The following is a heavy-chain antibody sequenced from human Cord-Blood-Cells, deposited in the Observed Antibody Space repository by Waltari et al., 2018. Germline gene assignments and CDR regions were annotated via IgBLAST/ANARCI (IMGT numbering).Heavy chain of an antibody. CDR2: SNPNSGGT. J-gene: IGHJ2*01. CDR1: GYTFTGYY. Sequence: QVQLVQSGAEVKKPGASVKVSCKASGYTFTGYYMHWVRQAPGQGLEWMGWSNPNSGGTNDAQKFQGRVTMTRDTSISTAYMELSRLRSDDTAVYYCAREGCSSTSCYWYFDLWGRGTLVTVSS. CDR3: AREGCSSTSCYWYFDL. D-gene: IGHD2-2*01. V-gene: IGHV1-2*02.